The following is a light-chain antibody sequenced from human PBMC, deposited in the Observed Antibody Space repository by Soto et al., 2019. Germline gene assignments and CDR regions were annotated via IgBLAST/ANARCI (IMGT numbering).Light chain of an antibody. CDR3: QQYITFSWT. V-gene: IGKV1-5*01. J-gene: IGKJ1*01. Sequence: NQMTESPSNLAASVGDRVNITCRASQSISSWLAWYQQKPGKAPKLLIYDASSLESGVPSRFSGSGSGTEFTLTISSLQPDDFATYYCQQYITFSWTFCQGTNVDIK. CDR2: DAS. CDR1: QSISSW.